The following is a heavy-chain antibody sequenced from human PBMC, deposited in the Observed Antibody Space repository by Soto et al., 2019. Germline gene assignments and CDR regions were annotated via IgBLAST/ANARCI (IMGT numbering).Heavy chain of an antibody. D-gene: IGHD3-3*01. CDR2: ISGSDGKT. CDR1: VVSFGSYA. V-gene: IGHV3-23*01. J-gene: IGHJ4*02. Sequence: PGGSLALSCTASVVSFGSYALSWVRQAPGKGLEWVSTISGSDGKTFYADSVKGRFSISRDTSQSTLYLQMNSLRADDTAMYYCARWSYLDYWGQGTRVTVAA. CDR3: ARWSYLDY.